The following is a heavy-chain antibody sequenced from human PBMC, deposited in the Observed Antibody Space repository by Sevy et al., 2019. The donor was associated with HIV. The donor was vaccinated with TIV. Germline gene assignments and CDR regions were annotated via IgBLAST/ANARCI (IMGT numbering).Heavy chain of an antibody. CDR1: GGTFNNYG. CDR2: ILPLSGLV. V-gene: IGHV1-69*13. Sequence: ASVKVSCKASGGTFNNYGINWVRQAPGQGLQWMGGILPLSGLVSYAQTLQGRVAITADESTRTVYMELSSLRFEDTAVYYCARDRPCGGDCYFLDSWGRGALVTVSS. CDR3: ARDRPCGGDCYFLDS. D-gene: IGHD2-21*01. J-gene: IGHJ4*02.